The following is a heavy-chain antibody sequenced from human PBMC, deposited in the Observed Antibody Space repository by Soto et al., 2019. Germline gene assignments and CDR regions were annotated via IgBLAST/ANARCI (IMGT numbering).Heavy chain of an antibody. Sequence: QVQLVQSGAEVKKPGSSVKVSCKASGGTFSSYAISWVRQAPGQGLEWMGGIIPIFGTADYAQKFQGRVTITADESTNTAYMELSSLRSEDTAVYYCATPAYGDYGVSYDSYGMDVWGQGTTVTVSS. CDR2: IIPIFGTA. J-gene: IGHJ6*02. V-gene: IGHV1-69*12. D-gene: IGHD4-17*01. CDR1: GGTFSSYA. CDR3: ATPAYGDYGVSYDSYGMDV.